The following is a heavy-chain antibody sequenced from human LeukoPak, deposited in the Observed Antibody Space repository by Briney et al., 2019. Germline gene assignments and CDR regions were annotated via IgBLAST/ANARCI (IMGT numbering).Heavy chain of an antibody. Sequence: GGSLRLSCAASRFTFSSYAMSWVRQAPGKGLEWVSCITNSGSTIYYADSVKGRFTISRDNAKNSLYLQMNSLRAEDTAIYYCARAFDYWGQGTLVTVSS. J-gene: IGHJ4*02. CDR3: ARAFDY. CDR2: ITNSGSTI. CDR1: RFTFSSYA. V-gene: IGHV3-48*03.